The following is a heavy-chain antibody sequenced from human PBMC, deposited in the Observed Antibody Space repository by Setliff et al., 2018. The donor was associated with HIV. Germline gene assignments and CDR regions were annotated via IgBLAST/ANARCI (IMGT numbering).Heavy chain of an antibody. CDR1: GYTFDAKY. CDR2: MNPDSRNT. D-gene: IGHD3-22*01. J-gene: IGHJ6*03. V-gene: IGHV1-8*02. CDR3: ARARTDYYDRRRRSHYYIDV. Sequence: ASVKVSCKTSGYTFDAKYIHWARQAPGQGLEWMGWMNPDSRNTGYAQRFEGRVTLTWDTSISTAYLELNHLKSDDTAVYYCARARTDYYDRRRRSHYYIDVWARGATVTVSS.